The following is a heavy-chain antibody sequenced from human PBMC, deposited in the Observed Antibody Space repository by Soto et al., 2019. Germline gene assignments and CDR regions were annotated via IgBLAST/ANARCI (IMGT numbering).Heavy chain of an antibody. CDR3: TADTPTLGGGEFEY. J-gene: IGHJ4*02. Sequence: EVQLVESGGGLVKPGGSLRLSCAASGFPFSNAWMNWVRQTPGKGLEWVGHIKSKAAGETTDYAAPVKGRFTISRDDSETTVYLQMSGLTTEDTAVYYCTADTPTLGGGEFEYWGQGTLVTVSS. CDR2: IKSKAAGETT. V-gene: IGHV3-15*01. D-gene: IGHD2-15*01. CDR1: GFPFSNAW.